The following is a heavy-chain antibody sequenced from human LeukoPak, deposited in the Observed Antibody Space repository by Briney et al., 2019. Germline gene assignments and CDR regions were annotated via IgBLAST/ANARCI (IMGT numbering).Heavy chain of an antibody. CDR2: ISGSGGST. CDR1: GFTFSSYA. CDR3: AKSPIFGVVTKGSYFDY. D-gene: IGHD3-3*01. J-gene: IGHJ4*02. Sequence: GGSLRLSCAASGFTFSSYAMSWVRQAPGKGLEWVSAISGSGGSTYYADSVKGRFTISRDNSKNTLYLQMNSLRAEDTAVYYCAKSPIFGVVTKGSYFDYWGQGTLVTVSS. V-gene: IGHV3-23*01.